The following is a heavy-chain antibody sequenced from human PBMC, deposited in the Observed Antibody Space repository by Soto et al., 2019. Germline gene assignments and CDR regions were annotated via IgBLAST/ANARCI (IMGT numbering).Heavy chain of an antibody. CDR1: GASVSSDYYH. CDR3: ATLLVGNGGRGH. Sequence: QVQLQESGPGLLKPSETLSLTCTVSGASVSSDYYHWSWARQPPGKGLEWIGYFSDRANINYHPSLKSPLTISIDTSKNQLSLKLTSVTTADTAVYYCATLLVGNGGRGHWGQGILLTVSS. CDR2: FSDRANI. D-gene: IGHD1-26*01. J-gene: IGHJ4*02. V-gene: IGHV4-61*01.